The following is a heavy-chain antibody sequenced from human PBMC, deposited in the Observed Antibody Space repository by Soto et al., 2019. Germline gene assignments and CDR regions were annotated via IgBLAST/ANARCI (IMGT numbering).Heavy chain of an antibody. CDR2: IWYDGSNK. J-gene: IGHJ6*02. Sequence: GGSLRLSCAASGFTFSSYGMHWVRQAPGKGLEWVAVIWYDGSNKYYADSVKGRFTISRDNSKNTLYLQMNSLRAEDTAVYYCARDLTFRSGMEWLRIYRVYGMDVWGQGTTVTVSS. CDR1: GFTFSSYG. CDR3: ARDLTFRSGMEWLRIYRVYGMDV. D-gene: IGHD3-3*01. V-gene: IGHV3-33*01.